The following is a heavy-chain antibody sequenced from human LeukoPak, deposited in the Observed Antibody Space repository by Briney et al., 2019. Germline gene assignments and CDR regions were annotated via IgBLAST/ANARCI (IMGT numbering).Heavy chain of an antibody. CDR2: IYYSGST. V-gene: IGHV4-59*08. J-gene: IGHJ6*02. CDR1: GGSISNYY. CDR3: ARRAGYYYGMDV. Sequence: SETLSLTCTVSGGSISNYYWSWIRQPPGKGLEWIGYIYYSGSTTYNPSLKSRVTITVDTSKNQFSLKLNSVTAADTAVYYCARRAGYYYGMDVWGQGTTVTVSS.